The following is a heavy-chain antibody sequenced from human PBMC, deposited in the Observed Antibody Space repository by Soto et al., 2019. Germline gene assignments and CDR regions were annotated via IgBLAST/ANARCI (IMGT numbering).Heavy chain of an antibody. Sequence: EVQLVESGGGLIHPGGSLRLSCAASGLTVSGNYMGWVRQAPGKGLEWVSGIYSDGSTIYADSVKGRFIIFRDNSKNTLYLQMNSLRAEDTAVYHCARASSRWGSEAAYWGQGTLVTVSS. CDR2: IYSDGST. CDR1: GLTVSGNY. J-gene: IGHJ4*02. V-gene: IGHV3-53*01. D-gene: IGHD7-27*01. CDR3: ARASSRWGSEAAY.